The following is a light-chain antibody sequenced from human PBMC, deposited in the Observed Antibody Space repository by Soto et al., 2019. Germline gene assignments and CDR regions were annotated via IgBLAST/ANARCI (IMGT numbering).Light chain of an antibody. CDR1: QVISTS. CDR2: AAS. CDR3: QQLFDSPIT. V-gene: IGKV1-9*01. Sequence: DIQLTQSPSFLSPSIGESVTITCRAGQVISTSLAWYQVKPGKAPKLLIYAASTLESGVPSRFRATVSGTESSLTITSLPPEDFETYYCQQLFDSPITFGQGTRLEIK. J-gene: IGKJ5*01.